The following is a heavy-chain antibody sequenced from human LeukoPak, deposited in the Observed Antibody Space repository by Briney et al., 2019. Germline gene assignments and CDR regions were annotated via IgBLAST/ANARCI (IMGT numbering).Heavy chain of an antibody. CDR1: GGSISSGGYY. CDR3: ARELIVVVPAAKGGYNWFDP. V-gene: IGHV4-31*03. J-gene: IGHJ5*02. Sequence: SQTLSLTCTVSGGSISSGGYYWSWIRQHPGKGLEWIGYIYYSGSTYYNPSLKSRVTISVDTSKHQFSLKLSSVTAADTAVYYCARELIVVVPAAKGGYNWFDPWGQGTLVTVSS. D-gene: IGHD2-2*01. CDR2: IYYSGST.